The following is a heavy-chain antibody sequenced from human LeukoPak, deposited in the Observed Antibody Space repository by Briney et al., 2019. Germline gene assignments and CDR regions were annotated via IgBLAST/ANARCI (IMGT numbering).Heavy chain of an antibody. CDR3: AKDRKDWGLFDY. CDR1: GFTFDDYA. V-gene: IGHV3-43*02. CDR2: ISGDGSNT. D-gene: IGHD7-27*01. J-gene: IGHJ4*02. Sequence: GGSLRLSCAASGFTFDDYAMHWVSQAPGKGLEWVSLISGDGSNTYYADSVKGRFTISRDNSKNSLYLQMNSLRIEDTAFYYCAKDRKDWGLFDYWGQGTLVTVSS.